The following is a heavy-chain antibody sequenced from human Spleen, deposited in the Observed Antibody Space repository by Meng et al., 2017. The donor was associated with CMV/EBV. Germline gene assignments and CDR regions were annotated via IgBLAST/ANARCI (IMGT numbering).Heavy chain of an antibody. CDR1: WFSLSTSGVG. CDR2: IYWDDDK. CDR3: AHSLFELADDY. J-gene: IGHJ4*02. Sequence: QIALKESGPTLVTPTQTLTLPCTLSWFSLSTSGVGVGWTRQPPGKALEWLALIYWDDDKRYSPSLKSRLTITKDTSKNQVVLTMTNMDPVDTATYHCAHSLFELADDYWGQGTLVTVSS. V-gene: IGHV2-5*02. D-gene: IGHD1-1*01.